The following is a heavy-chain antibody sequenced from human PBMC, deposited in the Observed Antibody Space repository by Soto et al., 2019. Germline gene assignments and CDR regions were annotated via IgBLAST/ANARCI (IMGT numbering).Heavy chain of an antibody. CDR2: INSDGSST. D-gene: IGHD6-13*01. CDR1: GFTFSSYW. CDR3: ARGRSIAAAGTGDY. V-gene: IGHV3-74*01. Sequence: GGSLRLSCAASGFTFSSYWMHWVRQAPGKGLVWVSRINSDGSSTSYADSVKGRFTISRDNAKNTLYLQMNSPRAEDTAVHYCARGRSIAAAGTGDYWGQGTLVTVSS. J-gene: IGHJ4*02.